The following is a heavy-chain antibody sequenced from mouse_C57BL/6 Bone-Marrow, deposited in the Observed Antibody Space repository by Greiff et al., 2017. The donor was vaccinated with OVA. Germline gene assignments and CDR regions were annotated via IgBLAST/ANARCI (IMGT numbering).Heavy chain of an antibody. D-gene: IGHD2-10*01. CDR2: IDPANGNT. J-gene: IGHJ3*01. CDR3: ASYYGRRRWFAY. CDR1: GFNIKNTY. Sequence: EVKLQESVAELVRPGASVKLSCTASGFNIKNTYMHWVKQRPEQGLEWIGRIDPANGNTKYAPKFQGKATITADTSSNTAYLRRSSLTSEDTAIYYCASYYGRRRWFAYWGQGTLVTVSA. V-gene: IGHV14-3*01.